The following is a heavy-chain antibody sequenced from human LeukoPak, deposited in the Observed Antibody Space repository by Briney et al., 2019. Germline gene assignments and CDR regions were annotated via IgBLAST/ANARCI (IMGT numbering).Heavy chain of an antibody. CDR2: IKQDGSEK. V-gene: IGHV3-7*01. Sequence: GGSLRLSCAASGFTFSSYWMSWVRQAPGKGLEWVANIKQDGSEKYYVDSVKGQFTISRDNAKNSLYLQMNSLRAEDTAVYYCARARRGYYFDYCGQGTLVTVSS. J-gene: IGHJ4*02. CDR3: ARARRGYYFDY. CDR1: GFTFSSYW. D-gene: IGHD3-16*01.